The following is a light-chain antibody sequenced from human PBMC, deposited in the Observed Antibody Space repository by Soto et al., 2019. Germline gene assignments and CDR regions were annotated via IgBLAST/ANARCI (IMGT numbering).Light chain of an antibody. CDR1: QSISSY. V-gene: IGKV1-39*01. CDR2: AAS. CDR3: QQSYSTWT. J-gene: IGKJ1*01. Sequence: DIQMTQSPSSLSASLGDRVTITCRASQSISSYLNWYQQKPGKAPKLLIYAASSLQSGVPSRFSGSGSGTDFTLTISSLQPEDFATYYCQQSYSTWTFGQGTKVDI.